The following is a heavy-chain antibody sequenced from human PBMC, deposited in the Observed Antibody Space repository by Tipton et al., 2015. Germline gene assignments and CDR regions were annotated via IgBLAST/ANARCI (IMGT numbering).Heavy chain of an antibody. Sequence: TPSLTCNVSGDSISDYYWSWIRQPPGKGLEWIAYIYYNGNTNYNPSLKSRVTISVDTSKNQFSLRLNSVTAADTAVYYCARGGGYDFWSGYYRGGEFDYWGQGTLVTVSS. CDR2: IYYNGNT. J-gene: IGHJ4*02. CDR3: ARGGGYDFWSGYYRGGEFDY. CDR1: GDSISDYY. D-gene: IGHD3-3*01. V-gene: IGHV4-59*01.